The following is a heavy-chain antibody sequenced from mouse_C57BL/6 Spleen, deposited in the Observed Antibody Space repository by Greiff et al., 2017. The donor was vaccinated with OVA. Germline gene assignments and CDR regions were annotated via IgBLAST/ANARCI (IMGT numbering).Heavy chain of an antibody. CDR3: ALITTVVATNFDY. CDR1: GYTFTSYW. CDR2: IDPSDSYT. Sequence: QSCKASGYTFTSYWMHWVKQRPGQGLEWIGEIDPSDSYTNYNQKFKGKSTLTVDKSSSTAYMQLSSLTSEDSAVYYCALITTVVATNFDYWGQGTTLTVSS. V-gene: IGHV1-69*01. D-gene: IGHD1-1*01. J-gene: IGHJ2*01.